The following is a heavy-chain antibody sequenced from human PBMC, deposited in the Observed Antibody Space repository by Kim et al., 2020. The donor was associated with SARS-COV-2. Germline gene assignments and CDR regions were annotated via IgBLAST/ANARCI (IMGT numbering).Heavy chain of an antibody. CDR3: ASRGGYNVFYYYDDM. CDR1: GFTFSAHY. CDR2: IRSEANSYST. V-gene: IGHV3-72*01. Sequence: GGSLRLSCAASGFTFSAHYMHWVRQAPGKGLVWVGRIRSEANSYSTADSVSGRVRISIASANTKQSLQLHRNRVENEATADYSCASRGGYNVFYYYDDM. D-gene: IGHD5-12*01. J-gene: IGHJ6*01.